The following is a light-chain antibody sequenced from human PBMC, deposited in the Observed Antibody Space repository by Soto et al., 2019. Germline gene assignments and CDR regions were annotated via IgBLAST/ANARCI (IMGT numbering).Light chain of an antibody. CDR2: LNSDGSH. J-gene: IGLJ3*02. V-gene: IGLV4-69*02. CDR1: SGHSSYA. Sequence: QPVLTQSPSASASLGASVKLTCTLSSGHSSYAIAWHQQQPEKGPRYLMKLNSDGSHSKGGGNPHRFSGSSSGAERYLTISSLQSEDEADYYCQTWGTGIHLVFGGGTKLTVL. CDR3: QTWGTGIHLV.